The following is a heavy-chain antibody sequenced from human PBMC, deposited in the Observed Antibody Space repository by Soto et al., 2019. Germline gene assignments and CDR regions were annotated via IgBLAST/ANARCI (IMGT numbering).Heavy chain of an antibody. CDR2: ISSSSSYI. Sequence: GESLKISCAASGFTFSSYSMNWVRQAPGKGLEWVSSISSSSSYIYYADSVKGRFTISRDNAKNSLYLQMNSLRAEDTAVYYCARVYGGSGDYWGQGTLVTVSS. D-gene: IGHD4-17*01. V-gene: IGHV3-21*01. CDR1: GFTFSSYS. J-gene: IGHJ4*02. CDR3: ARVYGGSGDY.